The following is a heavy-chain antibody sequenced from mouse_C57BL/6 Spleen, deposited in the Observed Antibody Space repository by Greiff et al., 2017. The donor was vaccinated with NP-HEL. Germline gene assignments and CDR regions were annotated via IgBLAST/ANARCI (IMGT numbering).Heavy chain of an antibody. CDR2: INPNNGGT. CDR3: ARSYYYGSSYDFDY. Sequence: EVQLQQSGPELVKPGASVKISCKASGYTFTDYYMNWVKQSHGKSLEWIGDINPNNGGTSYNQKFKGKATLTVDKSSSTAYMELRSLTSEDSAVYYCARSYYYGSSYDFDYWGQGTTLTVSS. J-gene: IGHJ2*01. V-gene: IGHV1-26*01. D-gene: IGHD1-1*01. CDR1: GYTFTDYY.